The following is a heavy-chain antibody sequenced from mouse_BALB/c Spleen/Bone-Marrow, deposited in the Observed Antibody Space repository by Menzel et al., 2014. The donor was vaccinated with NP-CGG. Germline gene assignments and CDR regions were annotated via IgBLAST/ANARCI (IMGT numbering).Heavy chain of an antibody. D-gene: IGHD2-1*01. J-gene: IGHJ3*01. V-gene: IGHV5-17*02. CDR2: ISSGSSTI. Sequence: DVHLVESGGGLVQPGGSRKLSCAASGFTFSSFGMHWVRQAPEKGLEWVAYISSGSSTIYYAVTVKGRFTISRDNPKNTLFLQMTSLRSEDTAMYYCARGGNYAWFAYWGQGTLVTVSA. CDR3: ARGGNYAWFAY. CDR1: GFTFSSFG.